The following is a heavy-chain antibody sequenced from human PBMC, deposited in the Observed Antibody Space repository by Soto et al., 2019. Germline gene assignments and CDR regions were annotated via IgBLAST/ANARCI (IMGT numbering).Heavy chain of an antibody. CDR3: EMEKLELPDY. CDR2: MNPNSGNT. D-gene: IGHD1-7*01. Sequence: QVQLVQSGAEVKKPGASVKVSCKSSGYTFTSYDINWVRQATGQGLEWMGWMNPNSGNTGYAQKFQGRVTMTRNTSRSTAYMALSSLRSEDTAMYYCEMEKLELPDYWGQGTLVTVSS. J-gene: IGHJ4*02. CDR1: GYTFTSYD. V-gene: IGHV1-8*01.